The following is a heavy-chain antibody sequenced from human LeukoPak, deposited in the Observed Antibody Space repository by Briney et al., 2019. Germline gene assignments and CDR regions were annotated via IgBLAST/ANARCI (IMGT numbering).Heavy chain of an antibody. CDR3: ARGREQQHKLFDP. D-gene: IGHD6-13*01. CDR2: INHSGST. Sequence: SETLSLTCAVYGGSFSGYYWSWIRQPPGKGLEWTGEINHSGSTNYNPSLKSRVTISVDTSKNQFSLKLSSVTAADTAVYYCARGREQQHKLFDPWGQGTLVTVSS. V-gene: IGHV4-34*01. CDR1: GGSFSGYY. J-gene: IGHJ5*02.